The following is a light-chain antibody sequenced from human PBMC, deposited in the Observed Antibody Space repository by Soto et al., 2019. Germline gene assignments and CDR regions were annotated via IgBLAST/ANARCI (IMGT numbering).Light chain of an antibody. Sequence: QSVLTQPASVSGSPGQSITISCAGTTSDVAYYDLVSWYQQHPGRAPKLLIYEVDKRPSGISVRFSGSKSGATASLTISGLLPEDEAVYFCCTYAGHVPKFGGGTKATVL. CDR1: TSDVAYYDL. J-gene: IGLJ2*01. CDR3: CTYAGHVPK. CDR2: EVD. V-gene: IGLV2-23*02.